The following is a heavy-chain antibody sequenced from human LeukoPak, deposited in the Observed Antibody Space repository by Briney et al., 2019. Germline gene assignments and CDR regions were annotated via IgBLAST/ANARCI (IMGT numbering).Heavy chain of an antibody. Sequence: PSQTLSLTCAVSGGSISSGGYSWSWIRQPPGKGLEWIVYIYHSGSTYYNPSLKSRVTISVDRSKNQFSLKLSSVTAADTAVYYCARGYGDYGYFDYWGQGTLVTVSS. J-gene: IGHJ4*02. CDR3: ARGYGDYGYFDY. V-gene: IGHV4-30-2*01. D-gene: IGHD4-17*01. CDR1: GGSISSGGYS. CDR2: IYHSGST.